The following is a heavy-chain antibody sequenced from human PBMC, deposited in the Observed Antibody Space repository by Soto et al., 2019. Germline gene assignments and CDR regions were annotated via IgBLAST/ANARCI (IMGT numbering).Heavy chain of an antibody. CDR2: IIPIFGTA. V-gene: IGHV1-69*13. D-gene: IGHD2-15*01. Sequence: GASVKVSCKASGGTFSRYAISWVRQAPGQGLEWMGGIIPIFGTANYAQKFQGRVTITADESTSTAYMELSSLRSEDTAVYYCAIDNCSGGSCYSRRYYYGMDVWGQGTTVTVSS. J-gene: IGHJ6*02. CDR1: GGTFSRYA. CDR3: AIDNCSGGSCYSRRYYYGMDV.